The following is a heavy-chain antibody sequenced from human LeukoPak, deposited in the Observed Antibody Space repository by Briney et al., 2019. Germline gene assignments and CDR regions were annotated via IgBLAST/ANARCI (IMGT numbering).Heavy chain of an antibody. CDR3: AGTGSYFRY. Sequence: SQTLSLTCAISGDSVSINSATWNWIRQSPSRGLEWLGRTYYRSKWFIDYAVSVKGRITINPDTSKNQFSLQLNSVTPEDTAVYYCAGTGSYFRYWDQGSLVTVSS. V-gene: IGHV6-1*01. CDR1: GDSVSINSAT. CDR2: TYYRSKWFI. D-gene: IGHD1-26*01. J-gene: IGHJ4*02.